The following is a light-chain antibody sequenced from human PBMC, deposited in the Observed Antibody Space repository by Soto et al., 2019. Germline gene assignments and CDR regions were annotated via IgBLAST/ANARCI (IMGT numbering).Light chain of an antibody. Sequence: ESVLTQSPGTLSLSPGERATLSCRASQSVSSKYLAWYQQKPGQAPRLLIYATSSRATGVPVRFSGSGSGTEFTLTISALEPEDFAVYYCQHYDNAPLFTVGQGTRLEI. CDR2: ATS. CDR3: QHYDNAPLFT. J-gene: IGKJ2*01. CDR1: QSVSSKY. V-gene: IGKV3-20*01.